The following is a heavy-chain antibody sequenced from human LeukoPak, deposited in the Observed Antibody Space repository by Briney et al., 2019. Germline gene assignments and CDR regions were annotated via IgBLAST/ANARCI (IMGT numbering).Heavy chain of an antibody. J-gene: IGHJ4*02. V-gene: IGHV3-33*01. CDR1: GFTFSSYG. Sequence: PGGSLRLSCAASGFTFSSYGMHWVRQAPGKGLGWVAVIWYDGSNKYYADSVKRRFTISRDNSKNTLYLQMNSLRAEDTAVYYCARDPHPGCGGAGGPFDYWGQGTLVTVSS. D-gene: IGHD3-16*01. CDR3: ARDPHPGCGGAGGPFDY. CDR2: IWYDGSNK.